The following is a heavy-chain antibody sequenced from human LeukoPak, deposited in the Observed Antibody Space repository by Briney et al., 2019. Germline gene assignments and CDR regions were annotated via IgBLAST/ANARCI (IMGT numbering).Heavy chain of an antibody. CDR1: GYTFTGYY. J-gene: IGHJ4*02. D-gene: IGHD3-22*01. Sequence: ASVKVSCKASGYTFTGYYMHWVRQAPGQGLEWMGRINPNSGGTNYAQKLQGRVTMTRDTSISTTYMELSRLRSDDTALYYCARVPSYDSSGYYLNWGQGTLVTVSS. CDR3: ARVPSYDSSGYYLN. V-gene: IGHV1-2*06. CDR2: INPNSGGT.